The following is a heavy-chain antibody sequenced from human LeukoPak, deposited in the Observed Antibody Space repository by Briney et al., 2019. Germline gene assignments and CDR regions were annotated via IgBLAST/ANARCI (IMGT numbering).Heavy chain of an antibody. D-gene: IGHD4-23*01. V-gene: IGHV4-59*08. CDR2: IYYSGST. J-gene: IGHJ4*02. Sequence: SETLSLTCTVSGGSISSYYWSWIRQPPGKGLEWIGYIYYSGSTNYNPSLKSRVTISVDTSKNQFSLKLSSVTAADTAVYYCARFYYGGNSPDYWGQGTLVTVSS. CDR3: ARFYYGGNSPDY. CDR1: GGSISSYY.